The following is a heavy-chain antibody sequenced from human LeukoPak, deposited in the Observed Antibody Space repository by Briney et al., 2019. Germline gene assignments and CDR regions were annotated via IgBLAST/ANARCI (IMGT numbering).Heavy chain of an antibody. Sequence: GGSLRLSCAASGFTFSSYGMHWVRQAPGKGLEWVAVISYDGSNKYYADSVKGGFTISRDNSKNTLYLQMNSLRAEDTAVYYCAKDRPYYYDSSGYYDYWGQGTLVTVSS. CDR1: GFTFSSYG. V-gene: IGHV3-30*18. J-gene: IGHJ4*02. D-gene: IGHD3-22*01. CDR3: AKDRPYYYDSSGYYDY. CDR2: ISYDGSNK.